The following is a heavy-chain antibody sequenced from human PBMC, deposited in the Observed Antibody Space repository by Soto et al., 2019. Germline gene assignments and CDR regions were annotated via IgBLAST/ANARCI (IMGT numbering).Heavy chain of an antibody. V-gene: IGHV3-53*01. D-gene: IGHD4-4*01. CDR1: GFTVSSNY. CDR3: ARGNDYSNYLQGYYFDY. J-gene: IGHJ4*02. Sequence: GGSLRLSCAASGFTVSSNYMSWVRQAPGKGLEWVSVIYSGGSTYYADSVKGRFTISRDNSKNTLYLQMNSLRAEDTAVYYCARGNDYSNYLQGYYFDYWGQGTLVTVSS. CDR2: IYSGGST.